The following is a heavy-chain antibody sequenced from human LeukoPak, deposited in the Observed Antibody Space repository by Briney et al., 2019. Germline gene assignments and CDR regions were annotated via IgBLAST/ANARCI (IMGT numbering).Heavy chain of an antibody. Sequence: SETLSLTCAVSGGSISSGGYCWSWIRQPPGKGLEWIGYIYHSGSTYYNPSLKSRVTISVDRSKNQFSLKLSSVTAADTAVYYCARVAFWFDPWGQGTLVTVSS. CDR2: IYHSGST. V-gene: IGHV4-30-2*01. CDR1: GGSISSGGYC. CDR3: ARVAFWFDP. J-gene: IGHJ5*02.